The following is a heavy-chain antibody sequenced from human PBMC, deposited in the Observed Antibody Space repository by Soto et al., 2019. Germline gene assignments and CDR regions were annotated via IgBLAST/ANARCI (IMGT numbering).Heavy chain of an antibody. V-gene: IGHV1-69*13. CDR1: GGTFRSYA. CDR2: MIPIFGTA. D-gene: IGHD1-1*01. J-gene: IGHJ4*02. CDR3: ARVRRDWNEYYFDY. Sequence: SVKVSCKASGGTFRSYAISWVRQAPGQGLEWMGGMIPIFGTANYAQKFRGRVTITAGESTSTGYMERSSRGSEGPAVGYCARVRRDWNEYYFDYGGQGTLVTVSS.